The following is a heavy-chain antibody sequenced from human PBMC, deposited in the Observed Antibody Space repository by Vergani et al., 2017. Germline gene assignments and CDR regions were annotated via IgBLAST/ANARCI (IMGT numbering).Heavy chain of an antibody. Sequence: EVQLLQSGGGVIQPGGSVRLPCAASGFTFSACPMTWVRQAPGTGLEWVSTISARYPSAYYADSVKGRFTISRDNSKNMLYLQMNSLRAEDTAVYYCARLSYDTTPYLQGGYDCWGQGTLVSVSS. CDR2: ISARYPSA. CDR3: ARLSYDTTPYLQGGYDC. J-gene: IGHJ4*02. V-gene: IGHV3-23*01. D-gene: IGHD3-22*01. CDR1: GFTFSACP.